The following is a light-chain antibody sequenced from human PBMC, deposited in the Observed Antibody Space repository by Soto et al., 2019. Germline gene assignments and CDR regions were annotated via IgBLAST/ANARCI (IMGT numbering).Light chain of an antibody. CDR2: DVS. CDR3: CSYAGDYTYV. J-gene: IGLJ1*01. CDR1: SSDVGDYNY. V-gene: IGLV2-11*01. Sequence: QSVLTQPRSVSGSPGQSVTISCTGTSSDVGDYNYVSWYQQHPGKAPKLMIYDVSKRPSGVPDRFSGSKSGNPASLTISGLQAEDEADYYCCSYAGDYTYVFGTGTKVTVL.